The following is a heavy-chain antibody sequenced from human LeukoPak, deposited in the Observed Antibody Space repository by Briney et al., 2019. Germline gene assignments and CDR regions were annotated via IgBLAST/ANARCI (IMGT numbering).Heavy chain of an antibody. CDR1: GYSISRGYH. CDR3: ARDGRPGGFDP. CDR2: IYYSGST. V-gene: IGHV4-38-2*02. D-gene: IGHD3-10*01. J-gene: IGHJ5*02. Sequence: PSETLSLTCTVSGYSISRGYHWGWIRQPPGKGLEWIGSIYYSGSTYYNPSLKSRVTISVDTSKNQFSLKLSSVTAADTAVYYCARDGRPGGFDPWGQGTLVTVSS.